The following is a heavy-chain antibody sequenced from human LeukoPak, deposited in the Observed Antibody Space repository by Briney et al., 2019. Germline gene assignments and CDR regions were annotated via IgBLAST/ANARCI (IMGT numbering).Heavy chain of an antibody. CDR1: GGSVSSGRYY. V-gene: IGHV4-61*01. CDR2: IRHSGST. CDR3: ARRGSWTYYYAMDV. Sequence: SETLSLTCTASGGSVSSGRYYWSWIRQAPGKGLEWIGEIRHSGSTNYNPSLKGRVTVSVDTSKNQFSLRLTSVTAADTAVYYCARRGSWTYYYAMDVWGQGPRSPSP. J-gene: IGHJ6*02. D-gene: IGHD6-13*01.